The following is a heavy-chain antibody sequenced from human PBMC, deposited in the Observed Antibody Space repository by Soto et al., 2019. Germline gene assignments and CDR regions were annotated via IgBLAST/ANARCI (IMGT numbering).Heavy chain of an antibody. D-gene: IGHD2-21*02. J-gene: IGHJ6*02. CDR1: GFTFSSYA. V-gene: IGHV3-23*01. CDR2: ISGSGGST. Sequence: EVQLLESGGGLVQPGGSLRLSRAASGFTFSSYAMSWVRQAPGKGLEWVSAISGSGGSTYYADSVKGRFTISRDNSKNTLYLQMNSLRAEDTAVYYCAKDRRDEYCGGDCYYYYYYGMDVWGQGTTVTVSS. CDR3: AKDRRDEYCGGDCYYYYYYGMDV.